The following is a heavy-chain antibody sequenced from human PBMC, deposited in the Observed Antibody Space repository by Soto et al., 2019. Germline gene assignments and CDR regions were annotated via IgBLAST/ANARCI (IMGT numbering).Heavy chain of an antibody. V-gene: IGHV3-33*01. J-gene: IGHJ3*02. Sequence: GGTLRLSCTASGFTFSSYDMHWVRQAPGKGLEWVAVIWYDGSNKYYADSVKGRFTISRDNTKNTLYLQMNSLRAEDTAVYYCARDHEKYDFWSGYYAPDAFDIWGQGTMVTVSS. D-gene: IGHD3-3*01. CDR1: GFTFSSYD. CDR2: IWYDGSNK. CDR3: ARDHEKYDFWSGYYAPDAFDI.